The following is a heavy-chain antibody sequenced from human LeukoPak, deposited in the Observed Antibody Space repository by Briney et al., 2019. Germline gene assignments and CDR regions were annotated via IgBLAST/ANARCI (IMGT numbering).Heavy chain of an antibody. CDR2: ISHDGSNK. J-gene: IGHJ6*02. D-gene: IGHD6-13*01. CDR3: ARAPVLYSSSSGKVYYGMDV. V-gene: IGHV3-30*04. CDR1: GFTFSSYA. Sequence: PGGSLRLSCAASGFTFSSYAMHWVRQAPGKGLEWVAVISHDGSNKYYADSVKGRFTISRDNSKNTLYLQMNSLRAEDTAVYYCARAPVLYSSSSGKVYYGMDVWGQGTTVTVSS.